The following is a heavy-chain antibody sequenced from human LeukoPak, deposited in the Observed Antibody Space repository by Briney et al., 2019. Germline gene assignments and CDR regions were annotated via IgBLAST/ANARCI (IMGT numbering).Heavy chain of an antibody. D-gene: IGHD3-3*01. CDR2: VYYNGFA. CDR3: ARLDDFWSGSGSFDI. J-gene: IGHJ3*02. Sequence: SETLSLTCTVSGGSISNTNYYWGWVRRSPWKGLEWIGNVYYNGFAYYSPSLKSRVTISVDTSKSQFSLKLTSVTAADSAVYYCARLDDFWSGSGSFDIWGQGTLVTVSS. CDR1: GGSISNTNYY. V-gene: IGHV4-39*01.